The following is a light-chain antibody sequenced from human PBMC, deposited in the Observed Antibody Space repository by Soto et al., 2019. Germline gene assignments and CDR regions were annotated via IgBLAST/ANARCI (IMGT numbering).Light chain of an antibody. J-gene: IGLJ1*01. V-gene: IGLV2-14*01. Sequence: QSALTQPASVSGSPGQSITISCTGTSSDVGGYNYVSWYQQHPGKAPKLMICDVSDRPSGISNRFSGSKSGNTASLTISGLQAEDEADYYCSSYTNSSTYVFGTGTKVTVL. CDR1: SSDVGGYNY. CDR3: SSYTNSSTYV. CDR2: DVS.